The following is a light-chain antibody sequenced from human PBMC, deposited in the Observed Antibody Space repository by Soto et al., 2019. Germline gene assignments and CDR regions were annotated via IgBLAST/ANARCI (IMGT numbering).Light chain of an antibody. Sequence: DVVMTQSPLSLPVTLGQPASISCRSSQSIVYSDGNAYLSWFHQRPGQSPRRLIYRVSIRDSGVLDRFSGSVSGTHFTLKISRVEAEDFGVYYCTQCTHLPPTFGRGTKVEIQ. V-gene: IGKV2-30*01. CDR2: RVS. CDR3: TQCTHLPPT. CDR1: QSIVYSDGNAY. J-gene: IGKJ1*01.